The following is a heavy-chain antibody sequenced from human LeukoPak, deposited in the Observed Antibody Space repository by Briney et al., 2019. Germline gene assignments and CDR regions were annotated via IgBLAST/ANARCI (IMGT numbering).Heavy chain of an antibody. V-gene: IGHV4-59*01. D-gene: IGHD1-26*01. CDR1: GGSIINDY. CDR2: IYYSGST. J-gene: IGHJ4*02. Sequence: PSETLSLTCTVSGGSIINDYWSWIRQPPGKGLEWIGYIYYSGSTYYNPSLKSRVTISVDTSKNQFSLKLSSVTAADTAVYYCARDGTGSYYGVKDYWGQGTLVTVSS. CDR3: ARDGTGSYYGVKDY.